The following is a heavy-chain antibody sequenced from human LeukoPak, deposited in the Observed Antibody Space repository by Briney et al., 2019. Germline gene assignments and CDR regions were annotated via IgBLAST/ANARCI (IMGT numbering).Heavy chain of an antibody. CDR2: ISGSGRST. J-gene: IGHJ4*02. CDR3: AREAYGSGNYPFDY. V-gene: IGHV3-23*01. Sequence: GGSLRLSCAASGFTFSSSGMSWVRQAPGKGLEWVSVISGSGRSTYYADSVKGRFTISRDNSKNTLYLQMNSLRAEDTAVYYCAREAYGSGNYPFDYWGQGTLVTVSS. D-gene: IGHD3-10*01. CDR1: GFTFSSSG.